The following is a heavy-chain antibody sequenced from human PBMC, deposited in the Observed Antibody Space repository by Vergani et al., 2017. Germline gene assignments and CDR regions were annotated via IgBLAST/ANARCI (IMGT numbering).Heavy chain of an antibody. CDR2: INHSGST. V-gene: IGHV4-34*01. CDR3: ARRGGFWSGYYPTYYMDV. CDR1: GGSFSGYY. D-gene: IGHD3-3*01. Sequence: QVQLQQWGAGLLKPSETLSLTCAVYGGSFSGYYWSWIRQPPGKGLEWIGEINHSGSTNYTPSLKSRVTISVDTSKNQFSLKLSSVTAADTAVYYCARRGGFWSGYYPTYYMDVWGKGTTVTVSS. J-gene: IGHJ6*03.